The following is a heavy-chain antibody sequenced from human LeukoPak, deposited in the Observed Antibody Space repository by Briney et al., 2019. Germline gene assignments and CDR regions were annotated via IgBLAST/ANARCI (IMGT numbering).Heavy chain of an antibody. CDR3: AGLGYCSGGSCYSLPDY. Sequence: ASVKVSCKASGYTFTSYDINWVRQATGQGLEWMGWMNPNSGNTGYAQKFKGRVTMTRNTSISTAYMELSSLRSEDTAVYYCAGLGYCSGGSCYSLPDYWGQGTLVTVSS. CDR2: MNPNSGNT. V-gene: IGHV1-8*01. J-gene: IGHJ4*02. CDR1: GYTFTSYD. D-gene: IGHD2-15*01.